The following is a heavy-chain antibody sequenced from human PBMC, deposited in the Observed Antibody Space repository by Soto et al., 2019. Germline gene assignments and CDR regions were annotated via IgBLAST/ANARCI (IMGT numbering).Heavy chain of an antibody. CDR2: ISSSSSYI. D-gene: IGHD3-3*01. J-gene: IGHJ6*02. CDR1: GFTFTSYS. V-gene: IGHV3-21*01. Sequence: GGSLRLSCGASGFTFTSYSMNLVRQAPGKGLEWVSSISSSSSYIYYADSVKGRFTISRDNAKNSLYLQMNSLRAEDTAVYYCARSWNYYYYYGMDVWGQGTTVTVSS. CDR3: ARSWNYYYYYGMDV.